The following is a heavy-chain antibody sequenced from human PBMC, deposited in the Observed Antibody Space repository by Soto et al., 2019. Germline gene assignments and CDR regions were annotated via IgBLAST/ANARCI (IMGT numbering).Heavy chain of an antibody. CDR3: AKDPSAVVVPAATD. V-gene: IGHV3-23*01. CDR1: GFTFSSYA. J-gene: IGHJ4*02. D-gene: IGHD2-2*01. CDR2: INGSGGSS. Sequence: EVQLLESGGGLVQPGGSLRLSCAASGFTFSSYAMSWVRQAPGKGLEWVSDINGSGGSSYYADYVKGRFTISRDNSKNTLFLQMNGLRAEDTAVYYCAKDPSAVVVPAATDWGQGTLVTVSS.